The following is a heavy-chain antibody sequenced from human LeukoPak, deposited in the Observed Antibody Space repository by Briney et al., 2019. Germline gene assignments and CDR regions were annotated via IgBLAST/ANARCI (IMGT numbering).Heavy chain of an antibody. D-gene: IGHD6-19*01. Sequence: ASVKVSCKASGGTFSSYAISWVRQAPGQGLEWMGRIIPIFGTANYAQKFQGRVTITTDGSTSTAYMELSSLRSEDTAVYYCARGDSSGSDYWGQGTLVTVSS. J-gene: IGHJ4*02. CDR3: ARGDSSGSDY. CDR2: IIPIFGTA. CDR1: GGTFSSYA. V-gene: IGHV1-69*05.